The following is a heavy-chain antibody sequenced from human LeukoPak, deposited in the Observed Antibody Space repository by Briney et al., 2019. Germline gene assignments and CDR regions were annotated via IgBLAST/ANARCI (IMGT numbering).Heavy chain of an antibody. CDR2: IIPNSGST. V-gene: IGHV1-2*02. CDR1: GYTFTGYY. CDR3: ARRGNYGDYFDY. J-gene: IGHJ4*02. D-gene: IGHD4-17*01. Sequence: ASVKVSCKTSGYTFTGYYMHWVRQAPGQGLEWMGWIIPNSGSTNYAQKFQGRVTMTRDTSISTAFMDLSRLRSDDTAVYYCARRGNYGDYFDYWGQGTLVTVSS.